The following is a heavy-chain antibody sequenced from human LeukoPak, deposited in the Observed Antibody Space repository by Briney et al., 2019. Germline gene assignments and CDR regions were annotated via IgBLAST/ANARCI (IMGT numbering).Heavy chain of an antibody. CDR1: GFTFTNAW. V-gene: IGHV3-15*07. CDR2: IKTKSEGGTI. J-gene: IGHJ4*02. D-gene: IGHD3-9*01. Sequence: PGGSLRLSCAASGFTFTNAWMHWVRQAPGKGLGWVGRIKTKSEGGTIDYAAPVRGRFTISRDDSENTLYLQMNSLKTEDTALYYCSTDQGGDILTGCWGQGTLVTVSS. CDR3: STDQGGDILTGC.